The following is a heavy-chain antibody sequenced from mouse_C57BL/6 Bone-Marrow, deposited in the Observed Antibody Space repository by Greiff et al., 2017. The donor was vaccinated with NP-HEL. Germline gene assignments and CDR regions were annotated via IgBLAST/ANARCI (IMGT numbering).Heavy chain of an antibody. CDR3: ARLGGNYVDY. D-gene: IGHD3-3*01. J-gene: IGHJ2*01. CDR2: IHPNSGST. CDR1: GYTFTSYW. V-gene: IGHV1-64*01. Sequence: VQLQQSGAELVKPGASVKLSCKASGYTFTSYWMHWVKQRPGQGLEWIGMIHPNSGSTNYNEKFKSKATLTVDKSSSTAYMQLSSLTSEDSAVYYCARLGGNYVDYWGQGTTLTVSS.